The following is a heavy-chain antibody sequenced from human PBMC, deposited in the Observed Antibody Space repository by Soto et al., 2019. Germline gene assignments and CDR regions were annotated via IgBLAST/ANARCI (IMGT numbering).Heavy chain of an antibody. CDR1: RFSANRDKKY. Sequence: EPLSLTGTSSRFSANRDKKYWSWIRQPPGKGLEWIGYIYYSGSTNYNPSLKSRVTISLDTSKNQFSLKLSSVTAADTAVYYCALSIAAAGYFDEWGQGTLVTVSS. CDR3: ALSIAAAGYFDE. D-gene: IGHD6-13*01. J-gene: IGHJ4*02. CDR2: IYYSGST. V-gene: IGHV4-61*01.